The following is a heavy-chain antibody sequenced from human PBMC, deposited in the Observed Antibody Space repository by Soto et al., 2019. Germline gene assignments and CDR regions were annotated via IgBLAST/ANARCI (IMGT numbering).Heavy chain of an antibody. D-gene: IGHD2-8*02. CDR3: ASDKITGRFDY. Sequence: PSETLSLTCTVSGGSISSGDYYWSWIRQPPGKGLEWIGYIYYSGSTNYNPSLKSRVTISVDTSKNQFSLKLTSVTAADTAVYYCASDKITGRFDYWAQRTLVTVSS. CDR2: IYYSGST. V-gene: IGHV4-30-4*01. CDR1: GGSISSGDYY. J-gene: IGHJ4*02.